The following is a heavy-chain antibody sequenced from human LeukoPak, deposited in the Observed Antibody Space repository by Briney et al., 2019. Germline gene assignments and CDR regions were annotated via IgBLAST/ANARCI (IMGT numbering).Heavy chain of an antibody. CDR3: AKDGAQYSSGPECDP. V-gene: IGHV3-23*01. CDR2: ITYDGINT. CDR1: GFHFSGSA. J-gene: IGHJ5*02. Sequence: GGSLRLSCAGSGFHFSGSAMSWVRQAPGKGPEGVSGITYDGINTYYAASVKVRFTISRDNSKRTVYLEMTSLRADDTGVYYCAKDGAQYSSGPECDPRGQGTLVSVSP. D-gene: IGHD6-25*01.